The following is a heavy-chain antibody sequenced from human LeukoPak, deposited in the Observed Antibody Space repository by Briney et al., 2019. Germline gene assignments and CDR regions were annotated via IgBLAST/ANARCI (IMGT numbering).Heavy chain of an antibody. D-gene: IGHD6-13*01. V-gene: IGHV1-18*01. CDR2: ISAYNGNT. Sequence: ASVKVSCKASGYTFTSYGISWVRQAPGQGLEWMGWISAYNGNTNYAQKFQGRVTITADESTSTAYMELSSLRSEDTAVYYCARSDQYSSSWSLDYWGQGTLVTVSS. CDR3: ARSDQYSSSWSLDY. CDR1: GYTFTSYG. J-gene: IGHJ4*02.